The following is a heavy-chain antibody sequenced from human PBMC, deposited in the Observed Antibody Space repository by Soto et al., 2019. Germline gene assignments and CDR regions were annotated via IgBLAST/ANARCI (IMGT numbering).Heavy chain of an antibody. V-gene: IGHV1-3*01. CDR2: INAGNGNT. D-gene: IGHD3-16*02. CDR1: GYTFTSYA. CDR3: ARVNPYVGGRYRYTGSYFAY. Sequence: ASVKVSCKASGYTFTSYAMHWVRQAPGQRLEWMGWINAGNGNTKYSQKFQGRVTITRDTSASTAYMELSSLRSEDTAVYYCARVNPYVGGRYRYTGSYFAYWGQGTPVPVSS. J-gene: IGHJ4*02.